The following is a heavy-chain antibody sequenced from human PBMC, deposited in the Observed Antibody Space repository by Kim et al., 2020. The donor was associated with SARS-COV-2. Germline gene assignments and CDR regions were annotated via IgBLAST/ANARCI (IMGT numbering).Heavy chain of an antibody. V-gene: IGHV4-38-2*02. CDR1: GYSISSGSY. D-gene: IGHD6-19*01. J-gene: IGHJ4*02. Sequence: SETLSLTCTVSGYSISSGSYWGWIRQPPGKGLEWIGSIFHSGSTYYNPSLWSRLTISVDTSKNQFSLKLRSVTAADTAVYYCVRDSSGWSRDYWGQGTLVTVSS. CDR3: VRDSSGWSRDY. CDR2: IFHSGST.